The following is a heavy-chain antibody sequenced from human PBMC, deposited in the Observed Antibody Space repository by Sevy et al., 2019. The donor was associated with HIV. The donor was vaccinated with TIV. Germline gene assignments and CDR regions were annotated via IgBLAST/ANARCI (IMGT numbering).Heavy chain of an antibody. CDR3: AKRRSSECGYDLDY. Sequence: GESLKISCAASGFTFSSYPMTWVRQAPGKGLEWVSSIIGSDSRTYHADSVKGRFTISRDNSKSTLYLQMNSLRAEDTAVYYCAKRRSSECGYDLDYWGQGILVTVSS. V-gene: IGHV3-23*01. CDR2: IIGSDSRT. CDR1: GFTFSSYP. D-gene: IGHD5-12*01. J-gene: IGHJ4*02.